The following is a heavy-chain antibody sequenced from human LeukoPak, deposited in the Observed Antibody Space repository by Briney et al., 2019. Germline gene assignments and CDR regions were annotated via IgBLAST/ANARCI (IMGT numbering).Heavy chain of an antibody. D-gene: IGHD6-13*01. CDR1: GGSFSGYY. J-gene: IGHJ4*02. CDR2: INHSGST. Sequence: SETLSLTCAVYGGSFSGYYWNWIRQPPGKGLEWIGEINHSGSTNYNPSLKSRVTISVDTSKNQFSLKLSSVTAADTAVYYCARHDRLAAAGFDYWGQGTLVTVSS. CDR3: ARHDRLAAAGFDY. V-gene: IGHV4-34*01.